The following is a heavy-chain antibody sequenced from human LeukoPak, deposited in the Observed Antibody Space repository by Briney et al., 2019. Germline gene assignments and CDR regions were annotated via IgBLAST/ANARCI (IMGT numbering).Heavy chain of an antibody. D-gene: IGHD4-23*01. Sequence: PGGSLRLSCAASGFTFSSYSMNWVRQAPGKGLEWVSYISSSSSTIYYADSVKGRFTISRDNAKNSLYLQMNSLRAEDTAVYYCARGGTVVTSFDYWAREPWSPSPQ. V-gene: IGHV3-48*04. CDR1: GFTFSSYS. CDR3: ARGGTVVTSFDY. CDR2: ISSSSSTI. J-gene: IGHJ4*02.